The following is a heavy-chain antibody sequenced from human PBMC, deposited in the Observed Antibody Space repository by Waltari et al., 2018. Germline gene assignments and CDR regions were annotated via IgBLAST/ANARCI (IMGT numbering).Heavy chain of an antibody. V-gene: IGHV1-2*02. Sequence: QVQLVQSGAEATKPGASEKASCKASGYTFTGFYIPWVRQAPGQGLEWMGWVNPNSGGTNYAQKFQGRVTMTRDTSISTAYMELSRLRSDDTAVYYCARGEVTMRAFDIWGQGTMVTVSS. D-gene: IGHD3-22*01. CDR1: GYTFTGFY. J-gene: IGHJ3*02. CDR2: VNPNSGGT. CDR3: ARGEVTMRAFDI.